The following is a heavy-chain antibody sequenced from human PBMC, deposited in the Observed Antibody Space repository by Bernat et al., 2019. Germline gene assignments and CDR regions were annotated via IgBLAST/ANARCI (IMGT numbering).Heavy chain of an antibody. CDR3: ARDCSGGSCYPDQYYFDY. J-gene: IGHJ4*02. CDR1: GYTFTSYG. Sequence: QVQLVQSGAEVKKPGASVKVSCKASGYTFTSYGISWVLQAPGQGLEWMGWISAYNGNTNYAQKLKGRVTMTTTAATSTAYMELRSLRSDETAVYYCARDCSGGSCYPDQYYFDYWGQGTLVTVSS. V-gene: IGHV1-18*01. CDR2: ISAYNGNT. D-gene: IGHD2-15*01.